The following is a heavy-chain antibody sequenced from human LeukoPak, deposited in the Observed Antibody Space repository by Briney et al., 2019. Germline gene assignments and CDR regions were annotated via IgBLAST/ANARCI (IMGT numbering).Heavy chain of an antibody. CDR2: ISGSGGNT. CDR3: ANRGVPAAFDY. Sequence: GGSLRPSCAASGFTFSSYAMSWVRQAPGKGLKWVSAISGSGGNTYYADSVKGRFTISRDNSKNTLYLQMNSLRAEDTAVYYCANRGVPAAFDYWGQGTLVTVSS. D-gene: IGHD2-2*01. CDR1: GFTFSSYA. J-gene: IGHJ4*02. V-gene: IGHV3-23*01.